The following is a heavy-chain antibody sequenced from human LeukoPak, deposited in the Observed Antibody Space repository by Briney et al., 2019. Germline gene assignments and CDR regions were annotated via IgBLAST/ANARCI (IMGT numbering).Heavy chain of an antibody. Sequence: GASVKVSCKASGYTFTTYAISWVRQAPGQGLEWMGWISAYNGYTNYAQELQGRVTMTTDTYTSTDYMELRSLRSDDTAVYYCARVDSGAFYYYYMDVWGKGTTVTISS. CDR3: ARVDSGAFYYYYMDV. J-gene: IGHJ6*03. D-gene: IGHD3-10*01. CDR2: ISAYNGYT. V-gene: IGHV1-18*01. CDR1: GYTFTTYA.